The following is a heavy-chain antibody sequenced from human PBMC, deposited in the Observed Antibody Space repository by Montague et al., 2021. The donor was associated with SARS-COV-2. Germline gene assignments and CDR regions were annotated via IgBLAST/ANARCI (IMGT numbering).Heavy chain of an antibody. CDR1: GFTFSHYA. CDR2: VSYDGDNK. D-gene: IGHD3-9*01. J-gene: IGHJ4*02. Sequence: SLRLSCAASGFTFSHYAMNWVRQAPGNGLEWLAFVSYDGDNKFYAESVKGRFSISRDKAKNTLNLEVHSLRPDDTAVYYCARGRGPETGYHFDYWGQGTLVTVSS. V-gene: IGHV3-30-3*01. CDR3: ARGRGPETGYHFDY.